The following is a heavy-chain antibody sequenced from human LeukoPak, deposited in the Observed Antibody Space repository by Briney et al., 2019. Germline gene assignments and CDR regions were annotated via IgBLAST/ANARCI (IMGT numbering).Heavy chain of an antibody. Sequence: SETLSLTCTVSGGSISSYYWSWIRQPPGKGLEWIGYIYYSGSTNYNPSLKSRVTISVDTSKNQFSLRLTSVTAADTAIYYCAKERDEGALLGWFDPWGPGTLVTVSS. D-gene: IGHD5-24*01. CDR1: GGSISSYY. V-gene: IGHV4-59*01. CDR3: AKERDEGALLGWFDP. J-gene: IGHJ5*02. CDR2: IYYSGST.